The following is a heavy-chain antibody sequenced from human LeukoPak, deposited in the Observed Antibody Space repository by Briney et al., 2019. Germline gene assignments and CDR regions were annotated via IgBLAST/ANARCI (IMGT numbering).Heavy chain of an antibody. CDR1: GFTFSSYA. Sequence: SGGSLRLSCAASGFTFSSYAMSWVRQAPGKGLEWVSAISGSGGSTYYADSVKGRFTISRDNSKNTLYLQMNSLRAEDTAVYYCAKDHHDFWSGAPSYYFDYWGQGTLVTVSS. J-gene: IGHJ4*02. V-gene: IGHV3-23*01. D-gene: IGHD3-3*01. CDR3: AKDHHDFWSGAPSYYFDY. CDR2: ISGSGGST.